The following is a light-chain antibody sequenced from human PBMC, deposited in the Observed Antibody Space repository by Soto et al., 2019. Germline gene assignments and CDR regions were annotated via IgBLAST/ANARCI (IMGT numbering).Light chain of an antibody. CDR3: QQYNSYSPT. V-gene: IGKV1-5*03. CDR1: QSISSW. CDR2: KAS. J-gene: IGKJ1*01. Sequence: DIQLTQSRSTLSASGLERATIXARASQSISSWLAWYQQKPGKAPKLLIYKASSLESGVPSRFSGSGSGTEFTLTISSLQPDDFATYYCQQYNSYSPTFGQGTKVDI.